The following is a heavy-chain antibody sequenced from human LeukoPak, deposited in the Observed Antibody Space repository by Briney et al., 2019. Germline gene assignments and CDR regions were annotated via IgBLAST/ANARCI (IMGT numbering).Heavy chain of an antibody. J-gene: IGHJ4*02. V-gene: IGHV3-15*01. D-gene: IGHD2-15*01. CDR2: IKSKTDGGTT. Sequence: GGSLRLSCAASGFTFSNAWMSWVRQAPGKGLEWVGRIKSKTDGGTTDYAAPVKGRFTISREDSKNTLYLQMNSLKTEDTAVYYCTTGRCSGGSCYSGCYWGQGTLVTVSS. CDR3: TTGRCSGGSCYSGCY. CDR1: GFTFSNAW.